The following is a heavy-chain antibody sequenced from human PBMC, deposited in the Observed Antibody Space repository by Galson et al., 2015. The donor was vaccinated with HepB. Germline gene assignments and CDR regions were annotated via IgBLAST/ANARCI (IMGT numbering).Heavy chain of an antibody. J-gene: IGHJ6*02. CDR3: AKVLGLPDSLHYYGMDV. CDR1: EFTFRSYA. V-gene: IGHV3-23*01. D-gene: IGHD1-14*01. CDR2: ISGSGDTT. Sequence: SLRLSCAASEFTFRSYAMSWVRQAPGKGLEWVSSISGSGDTTYYADSVKGRFTVSRDNSKNMLYLQMNSLRDEDTAVLYCAKVLGLPDSLHYYGMDVWGQGTTVTVSS.